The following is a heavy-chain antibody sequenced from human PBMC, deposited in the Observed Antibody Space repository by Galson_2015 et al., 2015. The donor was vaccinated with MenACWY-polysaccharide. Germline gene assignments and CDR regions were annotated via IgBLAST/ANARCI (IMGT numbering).Heavy chain of an antibody. V-gene: IGHV5-51*03. CDR3: ARLRGLGDQFYCDF. D-gene: IGHD4-17*01. Sequence: QSGAEVKKPGESLKISSKASGYIFNNYWIGWVRQMPDKGLEWMGRIFPDNSDPRYSPPFQGQVTVSVDKSTSTAYLHLSGLKASDTGMYYCARLRGLGDQFYCDFWGQGSLVTVSS. CDR2: IFPDNSDP. CDR1: GYIFNNYW. J-gene: IGHJ4*02.